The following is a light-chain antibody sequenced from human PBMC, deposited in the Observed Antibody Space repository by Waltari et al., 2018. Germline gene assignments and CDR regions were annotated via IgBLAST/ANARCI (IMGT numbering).Light chain of an antibody. CDR2: NNN. CDR3: QSYDNNLSGWV. V-gene: IGLV1-40*01. CDR1: GSNIGANYG. Sequence: QSVLTQSPSVSGAPGQRVTISCTGSGSNIGANYGVHWYQQLPGSAPKVLIYNNNNRPPGLPDLFPGSKSGTSASLAITGLQAGDEAAYYCQSYDNNLSGWVFGGGTKLTVL. J-gene: IGLJ3*02.